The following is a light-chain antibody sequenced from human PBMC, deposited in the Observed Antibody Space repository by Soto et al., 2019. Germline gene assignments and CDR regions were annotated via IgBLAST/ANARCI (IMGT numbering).Light chain of an antibody. CDR1: QSLSNNY. Sequence: EMVLTQSPGILSLSPGERATLSCRASQSLSNNYFAWYQQKPGQAPRLLIYGVSSRATGIPDRFSGSESGTDFTLTIRRLEPEEFAVYYCQQYGNASLTFGGGTKVEIK. CDR3: QQYGNASLT. J-gene: IGKJ4*01. V-gene: IGKV3-20*01. CDR2: GVS.